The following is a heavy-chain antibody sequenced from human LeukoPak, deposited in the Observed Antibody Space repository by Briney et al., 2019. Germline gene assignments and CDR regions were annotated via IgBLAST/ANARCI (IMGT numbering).Heavy chain of an antibody. V-gene: IGHV4-38-2*02. CDR1: GYSISSGYY. CDR3: ARAEMATIRAFDY. J-gene: IGHJ4*02. CDR2: IYHSGST. Sequence: NPSETLSLTCTVSGYSISSGYYWGWIRQPPGKGLEWIGSIYHSGSTYYNPSLKSRATISVDTSKNQFSLKLSSVTAADTAVYYCARAEMATIRAFDYWGQGTLVTVSS. D-gene: IGHD5-24*01.